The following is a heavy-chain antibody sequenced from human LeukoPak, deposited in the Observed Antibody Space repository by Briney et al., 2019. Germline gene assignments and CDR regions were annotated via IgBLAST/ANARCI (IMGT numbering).Heavy chain of an antibody. V-gene: IGHV4-61*05. J-gene: IGHJ4*02. D-gene: IGHD1-26*01. CDR2: IYYSGST. CDR1: GGSISSSSYY. Sequence: SETLSLTCTVSGGSISSSSYYWGWIRQPPGKGLEWIGYIYYSGSTNYNPSLKSRVTIVDTSKNQFSLKLTSVTAADTAVYYCARGVNSGYFDYCGQGTLVTVSS. CDR3: ARGVNSGYFDY.